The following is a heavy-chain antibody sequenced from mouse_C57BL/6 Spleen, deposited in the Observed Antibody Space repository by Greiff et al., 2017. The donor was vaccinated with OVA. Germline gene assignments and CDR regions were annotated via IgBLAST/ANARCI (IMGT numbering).Heavy chain of an antibody. J-gene: IGHJ2*01. D-gene: IGHD2-3*01. CDR3: AREDDGCLFDY. CDR1: GYAFSSSW. V-gene: IGHV1-82*01. Sequence: VQLQQSGPELVKPGASVKISCKASGYAFSSSWMNWVKQRPGKGLEWIGRIYPGDGDTNYNGKFKGKATLTADKSSSTAYMQLSSLTSEDSAVYFWAREDDGCLFDYWGKGTTLTVSS. CDR2: IYPGDGDT.